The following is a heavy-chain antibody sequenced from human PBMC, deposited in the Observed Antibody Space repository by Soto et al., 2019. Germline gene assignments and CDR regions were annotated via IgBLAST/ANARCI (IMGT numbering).Heavy chain of an antibody. CDR1: GYTFTSYD. CDR3: ARGRRYCSGGSCLNWFDP. Sequence: ASVKVSCKASGYTFTSYDINWVRQATGQGLEWMGWMNPNSGNTGYAQKFQGRVTMTRNTPISTAYMELSSLRSEDTAVYYCARGRRYCSGGSCLNWFDPWGQGTLVTVSS. CDR2: MNPNSGNT. D-gene: IGHD2-15*01. V-gene: IGHV1-8*01. J-gene: IGHJ5*02.